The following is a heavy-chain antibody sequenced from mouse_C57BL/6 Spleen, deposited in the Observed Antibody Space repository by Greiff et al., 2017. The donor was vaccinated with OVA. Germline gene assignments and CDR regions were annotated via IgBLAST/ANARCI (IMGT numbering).Heavy chain of an antibody. CDR3: ARRGTGPYFDY. J-gene: IGHJ2*01. CDR1: GYTFTSYW. V-gene: IGHV1-52*01. D-gene: IGHD4-1*01. Sequence: VKLQQPGAELVRPGSSVKLSCKASGYTFTSYWMHWVKQRPIQGLEWIGNIDPSDSETHYNQKFKDKATLTVDKSSSTAYMQLSSLTSEDSAVYYCARRGTGPYFDYWGQGTTLTVSS. CDR2: IDPSDSET.